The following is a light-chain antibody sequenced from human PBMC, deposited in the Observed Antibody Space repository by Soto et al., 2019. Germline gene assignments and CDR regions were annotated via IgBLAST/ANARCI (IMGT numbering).Light chain of an antibody. V-gene: IGKV3-15*01. CDR2: GAS. Sequence: DIVLTQSPGTLSLSPGERATLSCRASQSISSNLAWYQQKPGQAPRLLIYGASTRATGIPATFSGSGSGTEFILTISSLQSEDFAVYYCQQYHKWPLTFGGGTKVDIK. CDR1: QSISSN. CDR3: QQYHKWPLT. J-gene: IGKJ4*01.